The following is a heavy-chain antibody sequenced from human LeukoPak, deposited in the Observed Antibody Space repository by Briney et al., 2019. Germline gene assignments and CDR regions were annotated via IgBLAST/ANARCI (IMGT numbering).Heavy chain of an antibody. Sequence: ASVKVSCKASGYTFTSYGISWVRQAPGRGLEWMGWISAYNGNTNYAQKLQGRVTMTTDTSTSTAYMELRSLRSDDTAVYYCARDQKVGATKVLDFDYWGQGTLVTVSS. D-gene: IGHD1-26*01. CDR3: ARDQKVGATKVLDFDY. V-gene: IGHV1-18*01. CDR1: GYTFTSYG. CDR2: ISAYNGNT. J-gene: IGHJ4*02.